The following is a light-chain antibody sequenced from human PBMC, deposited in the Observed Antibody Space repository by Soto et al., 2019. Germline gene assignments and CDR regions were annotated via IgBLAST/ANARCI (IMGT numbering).Light chain of an antibody. V-gene: IGKV1-5*01. CDR1: QSLNSL. CDR2: DAS. CDR3: QQYNSYPT. Sequence: DIQMTQSPSTLSASVGDRVTITCRASQSLNSLLAWYQQKPGRAPKLLIYDASTLESGVPSRFSGSGSGTEFTLTISSLQTDDFATYYCQQYNSYPTFGQGARLEIK. J-gene: IGKJ5*01.